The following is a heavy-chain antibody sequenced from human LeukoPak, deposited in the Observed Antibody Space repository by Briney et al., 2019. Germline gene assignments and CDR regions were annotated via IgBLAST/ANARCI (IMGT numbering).Heavy chain of an antibody. D-gene: IGHD6-13*01. V-gene: IGHV3-30-3*01. CDR2: ISYDGSNK. Sequence: PGGSLRLSCAASGFTFSSYAMHWVRQAPGKGLEWVAVISYDGSNKYYADSVKGRFTISRDNSKNTLYLQMNSLRAEDTAVYYCAKGRIAAAGYYYYGMDVWGQGTTVTVSS. J-gene: IGHJ6*02. CDR3: AKGRIAAAGYYYYGMDV. CDR1: GFTFSSYA.